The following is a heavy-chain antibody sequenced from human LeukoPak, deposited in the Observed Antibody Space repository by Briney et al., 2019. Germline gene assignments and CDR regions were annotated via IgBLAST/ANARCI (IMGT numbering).Heavy chain of an antibody. CDR2: ISAYSGNT. CDR3: ARTHDYDNFPDY. Sequence: GASVNVSCTPSGYTFNRYGFSWVREAPGQGLECLGWISAYSGNTKYAQNFQDRVTMTTDASASTAYMELRSLTSDDTAVYFCARTHDYDNFPDYWGQGTLVAVSS. J-gene: IGHJ4*02. CDR1: GYTFNRYG. V-gene: IGHV1-18*01. D-gene: IGHD4-11*01.